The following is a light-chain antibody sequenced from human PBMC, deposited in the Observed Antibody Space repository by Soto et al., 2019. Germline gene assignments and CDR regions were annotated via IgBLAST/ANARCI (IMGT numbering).Light chain of an antibody. J-gene: IGKJ4*01. Sequence: EIVLTQSPATLSLSPGERATLSCRASQSVGNYLAWYQQKPGQGPRLLIYDASNRATGSPARFSGSGSGTDFTLNISSLEPEDFAVYYCQQRSHPVTFGGGTKVEIK. V-gene: IGKV3-11*01. CDR3: QQRSHPVT. CDR1: QSVGNY. CDR2: DAS.